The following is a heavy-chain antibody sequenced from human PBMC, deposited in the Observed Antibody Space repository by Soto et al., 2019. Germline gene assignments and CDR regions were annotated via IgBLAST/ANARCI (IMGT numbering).Heavy chain of an antibody. Sequence: GASVKVSCKTSGYTFTSYTIHWLRQAPGQRLEWMGWISGDNGNTKYSQKFQGRVTITRDTFATTVYMELSSLRSEDAVVYYCARDIFIGSNYFDYWGQGTLVTVSS. CDR1: GYTFTSYT. CDR2: ISGDNGNT. D-gene: IGHD1-26*01. J-gene: IGHJ4*02. CDR3: ARDIFIGSNYFDY. V-gene: IGHV1-3*01.